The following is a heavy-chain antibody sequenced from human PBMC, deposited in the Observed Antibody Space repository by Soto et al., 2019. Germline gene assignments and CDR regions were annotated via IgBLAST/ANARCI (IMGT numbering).Heavy chain of an antibody. CDR1: GGTFSNYA. D-gene: IGHD2-15*01. CDR2: IIPIFGTA. V-gene: IGHV1-69*13. CDR3: ASPNRFFSTKAWSRSYFDY. J-gene: IGHJ4*02. Sequence: SVKVSCKASGGTFSNYAFSWVRQTSGLGLEWLGGIIPIFGTASYAQKFQDRLTITADESASTVYMELRSLKFEDTAVYYCASPNRFFSTKAWSRSYFDYWGQGTPVTVSS.